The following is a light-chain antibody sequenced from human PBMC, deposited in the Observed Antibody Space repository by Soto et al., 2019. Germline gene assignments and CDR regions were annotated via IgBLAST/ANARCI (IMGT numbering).Light chain of an antibody. J-gene: IGKJ4*01. CDR2: GAS. V-gene: IGKV3-20*01. Sequence: EIVLMSFLGTLSLSTGERATISCRASQSVSSSYLAWYQQKPGQAPRLLIYGASSRATGIPDRFSGSGSGTDFTLTISRLEPEDFAVYYCQQYGRSPLTFGGGTKVDIK. CDR3: QQYGRSPLT. CDR1: QSVSSSY.